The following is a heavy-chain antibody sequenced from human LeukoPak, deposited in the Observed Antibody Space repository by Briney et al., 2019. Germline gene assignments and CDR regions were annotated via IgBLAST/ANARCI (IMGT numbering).Heavy chain of an antibody. D-gene: IGHD1-26*01. CDR2: ITSSSSYI. J-gene: IGHJ4*02. CDR1: RFTVSTNY. CDR3: AKGTTVVGVHGGFDY. Sequence: GSLRLSCAASRFTVSTNYMSWVRQAPGKGLEWVSSITSSSSYIYYADSVKGRFTISRDNAKNSLYLQTNSLRAEDTAVYYCAKGTTVVGVHGGFDYWGQGTLVTVSS. V-gene: IGHV3-21*04.